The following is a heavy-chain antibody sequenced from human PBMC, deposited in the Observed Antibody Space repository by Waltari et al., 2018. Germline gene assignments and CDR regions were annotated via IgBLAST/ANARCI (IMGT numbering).Heavy chain of an antibody. V-gene: IGHV4-39*07. CDR3: ARHDYGDLTFDY. CDR1: GGSISSSSYY. D-gene: IGHD4-17*01. J-gene: IGHJ4*02. Sequence: QLQLQESGPGLVKPSETLSLTCTVSGGSISSSSYYWGWIRQPPGKGLEWIGSIYYSGSTYDNPSLKSRVTISVDTSKNQFSLKLSSVTAADTAVYYCARHDYGDLTFDYWGQGTLVTVAS. CDR2: IYYSGST.